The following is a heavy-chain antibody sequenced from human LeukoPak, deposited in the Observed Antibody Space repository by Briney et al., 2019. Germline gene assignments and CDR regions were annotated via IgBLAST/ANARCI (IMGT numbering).Heavy chain of an antibody. D-gene: IGHD1-1*01. CDR3: ARALTGTTPNDY. J-gene: IGHJ4*02. Sequence: SVKVSCKASGGTFSSYVISWVRQAPGQGLEWMGGIIPIFGTANYAQKFQGRVTITADESTSTAYMELSSLRSEDTAVYYCARALTGTTPNDYWGQGTLVTVSS. CDR1: GGTFSSYV. V-gene: IGHV1-69*13. CDR2: IIPIFGTA.